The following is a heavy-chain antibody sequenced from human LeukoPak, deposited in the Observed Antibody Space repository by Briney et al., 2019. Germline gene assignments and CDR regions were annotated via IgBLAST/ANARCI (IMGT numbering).Heavy chain of an antibody. Sequence: GGSLRLSCAASGFTFSRYWMSWVRQAPGKGLEWVANINQDVSEKYYVDSVKGRFTISRDNAKNSLYLQMNSLRAEDTAVYYCARDDYGDPIDYWGQGTLVTVSS. CDR3: ARDDYGDPIDY. J-gene: IGHJ4*02. D-gene: IGHD4-17*01. V-gene: IGHV3-7*01. CDR2: INQDVSEK. CDR1: GFTFSRYW.